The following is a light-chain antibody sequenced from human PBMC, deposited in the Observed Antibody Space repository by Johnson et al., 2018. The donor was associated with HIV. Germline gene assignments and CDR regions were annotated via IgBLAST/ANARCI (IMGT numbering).Light chain of an antibody. CDR3: GTWDNSLRAGV. V-gene: IGLV1-51*02. CDR2: ENN. CDR1: SSNIGNNY. Sequence: QSVLTQPPSVSAAPGQKVTISCSGSSSNIGNNYVSWYQQLPGTAPKLLMYENNKRPSGIPDRFSGSKSGTSATLDITALQTGDEADYYCGTWDNSLRAGVFGTGTEVTVL. J-gene: IGLJ1*01.